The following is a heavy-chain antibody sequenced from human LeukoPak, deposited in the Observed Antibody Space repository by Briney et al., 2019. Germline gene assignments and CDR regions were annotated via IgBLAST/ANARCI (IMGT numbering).Heavy chain of an antibody. Sequence: ASVKVSCKASGYTFTSYDINWVRQATGQGLEWMGWMNPNSGNTGYAQKFQGRVTMTRNTSISTAYMELSSLRSEDTAVYYCARGLLGGVVITYYYYYYMDVWGKGTTVTVSS. CDR2: MNPNSGNT. CDR3: ARGLLGGVVITYYYYYYMDV. CDR1: GYTFTSYD. J-gene: IGHJ6*03. D-gene: IGHD3-22*01. V-gene: IGHV1-8*01.